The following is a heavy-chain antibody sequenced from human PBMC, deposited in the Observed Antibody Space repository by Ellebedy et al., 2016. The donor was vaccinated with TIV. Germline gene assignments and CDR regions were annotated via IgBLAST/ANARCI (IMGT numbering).Heavy chain of an antibody. V-gene: IGHV1-46*01. Sequence: ASVKVSCXASGYTFTSYYMHWVRQAPGQGLEWMGIINPSGGSTSYAQKFQGRVTMTRDTSTSTVYMELSSLRSEDTAVYYCAREAAVPGGLSVAGPFDYWGQGTQVTVSS. D-gene: IGHD6-19*01. CDR2: INPSGGST. CDR3: AREAAVPGGLSVAGPFDY. CDR1: GYTFTSYY. J-gene: IGHJ4*02.